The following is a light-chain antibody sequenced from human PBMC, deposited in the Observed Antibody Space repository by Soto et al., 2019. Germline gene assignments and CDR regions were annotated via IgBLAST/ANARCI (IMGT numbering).Light chain of an antibody. V-gene: IGLV1-47*01. J-gene: IGLJ2*01. Sequence: QSVLTQPPSASGTPGQRVTMYCSGSISNIGRNHVYWYQQHPGTAPKLLIYRNNQRPSGVPDRFSGSKSGTSASLAISGLRSEDEADYYCAGWDDSLSGVVVGGGTKVTVL. CDR3: AGWDDSLSGVV. CDR2: RNN. CDR1: ISNIGRNH.